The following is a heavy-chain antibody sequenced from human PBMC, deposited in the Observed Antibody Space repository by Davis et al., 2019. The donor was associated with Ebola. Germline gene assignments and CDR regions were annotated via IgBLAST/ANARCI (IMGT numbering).Heavy chain of an antibody. CDR3: TRDFIKGGGYYSDY. CDR2: LNEDGSLK. J-gene: IGHJ4*02. Sequence: GESLKISCAVSGLTFSSDYISWVRQGPGKGWEWVANLNEDGSLKYYVDSVKGRFSISRDNAKNSVYLQMNSLRVEDTGLYYCTRDFIKGGGYYSDYWGQGTLVTVSS. V-gene: IGHV3-7*01. D-gene: IGHD3-10*01. CDR1: GLTFSSDY.